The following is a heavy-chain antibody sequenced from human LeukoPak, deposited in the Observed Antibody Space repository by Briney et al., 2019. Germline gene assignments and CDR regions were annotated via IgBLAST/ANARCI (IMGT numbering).Heavy chain of an antibody. J-gene: IGHJ4*02. CDR3: AKALYRSSPTFGY. Sequence: PGGSLRLSCAASGFTLSTYGIHWVRQAPDKGLEWVAFILYDGSNTYYPDSVKGRFTISRDNSKNTLYLQMDSLRAEDTAVYYCAKALYRSSPTFGYWGQGTLVTVSS. V-gene: IGHV3-30*02. CDR2: ILYDGSNT. CDR1: GFTLSTYG. D-gene: IGHD6-13*01.